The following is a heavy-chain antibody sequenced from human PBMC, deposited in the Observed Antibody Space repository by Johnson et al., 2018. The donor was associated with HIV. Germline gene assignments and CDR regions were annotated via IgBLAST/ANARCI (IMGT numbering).Heavy chain of an antibody. J-gene: IGHJ3*01. V-gene: IGHV3-30*04. CDR3: AREKEMTRLGAFDV. D-gene: IGHD3-16*01. CDR2: ISYDGSST. Sequence: VQLVESGGGVVQPGRSLRLSCAASGFTFSTYAMHWVRQTPGKGLEWVAIISYDGSSTTYADSVKGRFTISRDNAKNTLYLQMKTLRAEDTAIYYCAREKEMTRLGAFDVWGQGTVVTVSS. CDR1: GFTFSTYA.